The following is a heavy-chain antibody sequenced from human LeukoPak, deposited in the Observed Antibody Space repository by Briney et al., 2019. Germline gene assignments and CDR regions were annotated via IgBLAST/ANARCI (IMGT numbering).Heavy chain of an antibody. CDR1: GYTFTSYD. J-gene: IGHJ4*02. CDR2: MNPNSGNT. D-gene: IGHD2-2*02. V-gene: IGHV1-8*01. CDR3: ARVSFDIVVVPAAIDEDY. Sequence: ASVKVSCKASGYTFTSYDINWVRQATGQGLEWMGWMNPNSGNTGYAQKFQGRVTMTRDTSISTAYMELSRLRSDDTAVYYCARVSFDIVVVPAAIDEDYWGQGTLVTVSS.